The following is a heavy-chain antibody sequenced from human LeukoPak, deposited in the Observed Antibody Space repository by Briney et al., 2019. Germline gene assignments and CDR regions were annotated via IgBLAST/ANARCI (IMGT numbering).Heavy chain of an antibody. Sequence: GGSLRLSCAASGLIVSNNYMSWVRQAPGKGLEWVAVIWYDGSNKYYADSVKGRFTISRDNSKNTLYLQMNSLRAEDTAVYYCARVRSGYDSETYFDYWGQGTLVTVSS. D-gene: IGHD5-12*01. V-gene: IGHV3-33*08. CDR3: ARVRSGYDSETYFDY. CDR1: GLIVSNNY. J-gene: IGHJ4*02. CDR2: IWYDGSNK.